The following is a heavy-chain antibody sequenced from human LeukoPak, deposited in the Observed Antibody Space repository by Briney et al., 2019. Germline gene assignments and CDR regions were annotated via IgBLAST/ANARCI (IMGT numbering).Heavy chain of an antibody. CDR2: ICPDGTVT. J-gene: IGHJ4*02. CDR3: VRDFRSADY. Sequence: PGGSLRLSCAASGFTFSSYWMNWVRRAPGKGPMWVSRICPDGTVTNYADSVKARFIISRDNARNTVYLQMNSLRVEDTAVYYCVRDFRSADYWGQGTLVTVSS. V-gene: IGHV3-74*01. CDR1: GFTFSSYW.